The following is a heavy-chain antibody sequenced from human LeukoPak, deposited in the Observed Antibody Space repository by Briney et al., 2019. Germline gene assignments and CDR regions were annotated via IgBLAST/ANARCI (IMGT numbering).Heavy chain of an antibody. CDR2: IYYSGST. J-gene: IGHJ4*02. Sequence: SETLSLTSTVSGGSISSYYWSWIRQPPGKGLEWIGYIYYSGSTNYNPSLKSRVTISVDTSKNQFSLKLSSVTAADTAVYYCARGGDSSGYYYPLFDYWGQGTLVTVSS. D-gene: IGHD3-22*01. V-gene: IGHV4-59*01. CDR1: GGSISSYY. CDR3: ARGGDSSGYYYPLFDY.